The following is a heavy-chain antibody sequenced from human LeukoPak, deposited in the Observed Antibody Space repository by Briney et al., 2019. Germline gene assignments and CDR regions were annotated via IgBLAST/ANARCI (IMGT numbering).Heavy chain of an antibody. CDR2: INHSGST. Sequence: SETLSLTCAVYGGSFSGYYWSWIRQPPGKGLEWIGEINHSGSTNYNPSLKSRVTISVDTSKNQFSLKLSSVTAADTAVHYCAGYREYWDWHFDLWGRGAPVTVSP. CDR1: GGSFSGYY. D-gene: IGHD2-8*02. V-gene: IGHV4-34*01. CDR3: AGYREYWDWHFDL. J-gene: IGHJ2*01.